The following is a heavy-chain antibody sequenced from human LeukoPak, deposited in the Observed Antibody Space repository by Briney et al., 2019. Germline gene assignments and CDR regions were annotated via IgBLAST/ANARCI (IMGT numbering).Heavy chain of an antibody. CDR2: IYPGDSDT. J-gene: IGHJ4*02. D-gene: IGHD3-22*01. CDR3: ARGPYYYDSSGYYY. V-gene: IGHV5-51*01. CDR1: GYSFTSYW. Sequence: GESLQISCQGSGYSFTSYWIGWVRPVPGKGLEWMGIIYPGDSDTRYSPSFQGQVTISVDKSISTAYLQWSSLKASDTAMYYCARGPYYYDSSGYYYWGQGTLVTVSS.